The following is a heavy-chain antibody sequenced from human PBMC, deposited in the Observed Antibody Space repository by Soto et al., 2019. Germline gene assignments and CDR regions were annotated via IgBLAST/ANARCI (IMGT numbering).Heavy chain of an antibody. D-gene: IGHD6-6*01. V-gene: IGHV4-39*01. J-gene: IGHJ4*02. CDR3: ASTGSSSFGY. Sequence: SETLSLTCTVSGGSISSSSYYWGWIRRPPGKGLEWIGSIYYSGSTYYNPSLKSQVTISVDTSKNQFSLKLSSVTAADTAVYYCASTGSSSFGYWGQGTLVTVSS. CDR2: IYYSGST. CDR1: GGSISSSSYY.